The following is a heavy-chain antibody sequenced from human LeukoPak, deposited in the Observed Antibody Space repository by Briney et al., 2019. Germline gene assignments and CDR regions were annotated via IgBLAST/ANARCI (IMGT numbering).Heavy chain of an antibody. J-gene: IGHJ4*02. CDR1: GGSFSGYY. V-gene: IGHV4-34*01. CDR3: ARRRIAAAGIWYFDY. CDR2: INHSGST. D-gene: IGHD6-13*01. Sequence: SETLSLTCAVYGGSFSGYYWSWIGQPPGKGLEWIGEINHSGSTNYNPSLKSRVTISVDTSKNQFSLKLSSVTAADTAVYYCARRRIAAAGIWYFDYWGQGTLVTVSS.